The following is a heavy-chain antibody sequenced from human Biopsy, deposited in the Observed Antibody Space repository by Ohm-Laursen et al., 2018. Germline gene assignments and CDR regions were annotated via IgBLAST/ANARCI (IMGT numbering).Heavy chain of an antibody. CDR2: ISANGVTT. Sequence: GFLRLSCAASRFTFNNYAMHWVRQAPGKGLEWVSTISANGVTTFYADSVKGRLTISRDGSSDTLYLQMHSLRAGDTALYYCAKGGYCSATSCNMDVHYWGQGALVTVSS. V-gene: IGHV3-23*01. CDR1: RFTFNNYA. CDR3: AKGGYCSATSCNMDVHY. D-gene: IGHD2-2*02. J-gene: IGHJ4*02.